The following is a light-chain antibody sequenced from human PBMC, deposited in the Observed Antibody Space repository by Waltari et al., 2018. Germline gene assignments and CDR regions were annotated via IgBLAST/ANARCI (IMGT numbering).Light chain of an antibody. V-gene: IGKV6-21*01. CDR2: YAS. J-gene: IGKJ5*01. CDR1: QNIFTS. CDR3: HQSRSFPIT. Sequence: EIVLTQSPDFQSVTPKEKVTITCRASQNIFTSCHWYQQTTGQSPKLLITYASQSFSGVPSRVSGSGYGTNFSLTLNGLEAEDAATYYCHQSRSFPITFGQGTRLEIK.